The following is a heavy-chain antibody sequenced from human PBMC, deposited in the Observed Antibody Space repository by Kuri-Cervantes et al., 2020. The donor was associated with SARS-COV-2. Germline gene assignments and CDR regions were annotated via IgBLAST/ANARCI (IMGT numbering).Heavy chain of an antibody. CDR3: AKLGSRRHYED. CDR2: ISGSGGST. Sequence: GESLKISCAASGFTFSSYAMSWVRQAPGKGLEWVSAISGSGGSTYYADSVKGRFTISRDNSKNTLYLQMNSLRAEDTAVYYCAKLGSRRHYEDWGQGTLVTVFS. V-gene: IGHV3-23*01. D-gene: IGHD4-17*01. J-gene: IGHJ4*02. CDR1: GFTFSSYA.